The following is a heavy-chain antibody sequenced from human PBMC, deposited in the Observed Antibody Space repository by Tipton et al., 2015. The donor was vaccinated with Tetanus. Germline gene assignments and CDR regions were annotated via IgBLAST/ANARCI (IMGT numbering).Heavy chain of an antibody. CDR3: AGVLRCTVNFFDY. D-gene: IGHD4-17*01. J-gene: IGHJ4*02. CDR1: GGSISSNY. V-gene: IGHV4-59*01. Sequence: TLSLTCTVSGGSISSNYWSWIRQPPGKGLEWIGNIYYSGSTNYNPSLKSRVTISVDTSKKQFSLKLGSVTAADTAVYYCAGVLRCTVNFFDYWGQGTLVTVSS. CDR2: IYYSGST.